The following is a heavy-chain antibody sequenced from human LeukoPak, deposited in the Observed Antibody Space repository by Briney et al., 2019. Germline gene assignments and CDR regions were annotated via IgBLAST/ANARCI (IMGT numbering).Heavy chain of an antibody. CDR1: GGTFSSYA. Sequence: SVKVSCKASGGTFSSYAISWVRQAPGQGLEWMGGIIPIFGTANYAQKFQGRVTITADESTSTAYMELSSLRSEDTAVYYCASNPEWEWEGFDYWGQGTLVTVSS. J-gene: IGHJ4*02. CDR2: IIPIFGTA. D-gene: IGHD1-26*01. CDR3: ASNPEWEWEGFDY. V-gene: IGHV1-69*01.